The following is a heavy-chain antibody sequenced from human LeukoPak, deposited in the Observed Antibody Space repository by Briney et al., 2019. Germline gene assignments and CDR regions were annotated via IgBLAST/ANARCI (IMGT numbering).Heavy chain of an antibody. Sequence: SETLSLTCTVSGGSISSYYWSWIRQPPGTGLEWIGYIYYSGSTNYNPSLKSRVTISVDTSKNQFSLKLSSVTAADTAVYYCARIRLTGTTRWFDPWGQGTLVTVSS. J-gene: IGHJ5*02. V-gene: IGHV4-59*08. CDR1: GGSISSYY. CDR3: ARIRLTGTTRWFDP. CDR2: IYYSGST. D-gene: IGHD1-7*01.